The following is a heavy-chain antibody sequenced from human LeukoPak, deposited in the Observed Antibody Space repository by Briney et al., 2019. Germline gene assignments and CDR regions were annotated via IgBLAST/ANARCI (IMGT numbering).Heavy chain of an antibody. Sequence: ASVKVACKASGYTFTSYDMNGVRQATGQGLEWMGWMNPNSGNTGCTQKFQRRVTIPRNTSICTAYMELSSLRSGDTAVYYCARGRWGRAGNYYYYYGMAFGAQGTRVTVS. J-gene: IGHJ6*02. CDR2: MNPNSGNT. D-gene: IGHD1-1*01. V-gene: IGHV1-8*01. CDR1: GYTFTSYD. CDR3: ARGRWGRAGNYYYYYGMAF.